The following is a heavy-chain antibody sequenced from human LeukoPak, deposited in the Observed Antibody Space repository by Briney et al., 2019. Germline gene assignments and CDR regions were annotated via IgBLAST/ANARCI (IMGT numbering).Heavy chain of an antibody. Sequence: GGSLRLSCAASGFTFSNYEMHWVRQAPGKGLEWVSCISSSSSYIYYADSVKGRFTISRDNAKNSLYLQMNSLRVEDTAVYYCARAHNWKYGTFDYWGQGTLVTVSS. CDR1: GFTFSNYE. V-gene: IGHV3-21*01. D-gene: IGHD1-7*01. J-gene: IGHJ4*02. CDR3: ARAHNWKYGTFDY. CDR2: ISSSSSYI.